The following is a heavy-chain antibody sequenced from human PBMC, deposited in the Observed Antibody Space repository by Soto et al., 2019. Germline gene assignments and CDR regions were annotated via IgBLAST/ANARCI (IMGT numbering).Heavy chain of an antibody. CDR3: ASTHTSYTNYVNYYYYGMDL. J-gene: IGHJ6*02. Sequence: SETLSLTCTVSGGSISSSSYYWGWIRQPPGKGLEWIGSIYYSGSTYYNPSLKSRVTISVDTSKNQFSLKLSSVTAADTAVYYCASTHTSYTNYVNYYYYGMDLWGQGTQGTVS. D-gene: IGHD4-4*01. V-gene: IGHV4-39*01. CDR1: GGSISSSSYY. CDR2: IYYSGST.